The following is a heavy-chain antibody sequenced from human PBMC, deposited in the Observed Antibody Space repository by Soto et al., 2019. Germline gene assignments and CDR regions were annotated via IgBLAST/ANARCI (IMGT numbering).Heavy chain of an antibody. CDR1: GFTFSNAG. Sequence: EVQLVESGGGLVKPGGSLRLSGAASGFTFSNAGMSLSRQDPGKGLEWVGRIKSTTDGGTTDYAAPVKGRFTLSRDDSNNTLYLQMNSLKTEDTAVYYCTTTPYYPGGDYWGQGTLVTVSS. V-gene: IGHV3-15*01. J-gene: IGHJ4*02. CDR2: IKSTTDGGTT. CDR3: TTTPYYPGGDY. D-gene: IGHD3-10*01.